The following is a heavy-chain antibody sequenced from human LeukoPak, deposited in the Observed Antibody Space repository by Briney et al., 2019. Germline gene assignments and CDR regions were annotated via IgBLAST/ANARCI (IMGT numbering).Heavy chain of an antibody. CDR1: GNSISNYY. CDR3: ARVGRIVVVIGAFDI. D-gene: IGHD3-22*01. J-gene: IGHJ3*02. Sequence: KASETLSLTCTVSGNSISNYYWNWIRQPPGKALEWIGYIHYSGGTNYNPSLKSRVTISVDTSKNQVSLKLNSVTAADTAVYYCARVGRIVVVIGAFDIWGQGTMVTVSS. CDR2: IHYSGGT. V-gene: IGHV4-59*01.